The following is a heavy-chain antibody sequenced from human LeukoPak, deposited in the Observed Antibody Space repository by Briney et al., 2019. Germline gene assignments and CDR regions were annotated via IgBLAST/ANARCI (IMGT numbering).Heavy chain of an antibody. D-gene: IGHD2-15*01. Sequence: GASVKVSCKASGYRFITYGLSWVRQAPGQGLEGMGWISAYNGNTNYAQKLQGRVTMTTDTSTSTAYMELRSLRSDDTAMYYCARVGGAATIDYWGQGTLVTVSS. CDR2: ISAYNGNT. V-gene: IGHV1-18*01. CDR3: ARVGGAATIDY. CDR1: GYRFITYG. J-gene: IGHJ4*02.